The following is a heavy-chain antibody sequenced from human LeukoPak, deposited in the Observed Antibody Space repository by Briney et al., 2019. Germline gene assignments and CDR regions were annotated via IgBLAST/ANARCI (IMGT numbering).Heavy chain of an antibody. CDR2: FTNDGSGA. Sequence: GRSLRLSCAASGFTLSDYWMHWVRQVPGKGLMWISRFTNDGSGAGYADSVMGRFIISRDDTKNTLYLQMNSLRAEDTAVYYCASSGYGHFYYDYWGQGAVVTVSS. V-gene: IGHV3-74*01. D-gene: IGHD3-10*01. J-gene: IGHJ4*02. CDR3: ASSGYGHFYYDY. CDR1: GFTLSDYW.